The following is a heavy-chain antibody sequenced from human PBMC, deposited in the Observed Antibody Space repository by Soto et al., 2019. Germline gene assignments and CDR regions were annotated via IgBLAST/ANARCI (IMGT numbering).Heavy chain of an antibody. CDR3: ARYNGWLYHTYFDC. CDR2: IDHSGST. Sequence: PSETLSLTCAVYGGSFSGYYWSWIRQPPGKGLEWIGEIDHSGSTNYNPSLKSRVTISLDTSKNQFSLKLTSVTAADTAVYFCARYNGWLYHTYFDCWGRGNRVTLSS. D-gene: IGHD3-16*02. J-gene: IGHJ4*02. CDR1: GGSFSGYY. V-gene: IGHV4-34*01.